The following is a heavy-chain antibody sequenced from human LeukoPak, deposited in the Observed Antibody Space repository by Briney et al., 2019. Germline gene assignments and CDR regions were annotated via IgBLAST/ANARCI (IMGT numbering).Heavy chain of an antibody. V-gene: IGHV7-4-1*02. Sequence: VASVTVSCTASGYTFTSYAMNWVRQAPGQGLEWMGWINTNTGNPTYAQGFTGRFVFSLDTSVSTAYLQISSLKAEDTAVYYCARGDTIFGVVILGYWGQGTLVTVSS. CDR2: INTNTGNP. CDR1: GYTFTSYA. CDR3: ARGDTIFGVVILGY. J-gene: IGHJ4*02. D-gene: IGHD3-3*01.